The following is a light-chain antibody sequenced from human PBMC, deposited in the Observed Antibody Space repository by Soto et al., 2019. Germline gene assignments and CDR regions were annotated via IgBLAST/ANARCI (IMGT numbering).Light chain of an antibody. CDR2: GAS. J-gene: IGKJ2*01. CDR3: QQYGSSPPAT. CDR1: QSVSSSY. V-gene: IGKV3-20*01. Sequence: EIVLTQSPGTLSLSPGERATLSCRASQSVSSSYLAWYQQKPGQAPRLLIYGASSRATGIPDRFSGSGSGTDFTLTISRLEPEDFAVYYCQQYGSSPPATFGQGNKLEIK.